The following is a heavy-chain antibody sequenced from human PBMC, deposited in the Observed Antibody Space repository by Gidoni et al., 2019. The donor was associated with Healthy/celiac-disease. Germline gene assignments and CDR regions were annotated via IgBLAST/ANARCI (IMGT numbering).Heavy chain of an antibody. Sequence: QVQLQESGPGLVKPSQTLSLTCTFPGGSISSGDYYWSWIRQPPGKGLEWIGYIYYSGSTYYNPSLKSRVTISVDTSKNQFSLKLSSVTAADTAVYYCARAEKSGITMVRGVIWFDPWGQGTLVTVSS. CDR3: ARAEKSGITMVRGVIWFDP. D-gene: IGHD3-10*01. J-gene: IGHJ5*02. V-gene: IGHV4-30-4*01. CDR2: IYYSGST. CDR1: GGSISSGDYY.